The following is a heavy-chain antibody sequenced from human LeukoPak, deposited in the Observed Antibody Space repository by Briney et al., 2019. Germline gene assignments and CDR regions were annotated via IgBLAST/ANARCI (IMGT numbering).Heavy chain of an antibody. J-gene: IGHJ4*02. V-gene: IGHV3-66*01. Sequence: GGSLRLSCAASGFTVSSNYMSWVRQAPGKGLEWVSVIYSGGSTYYADSVKGRFTISRDNSKNTLYLQVNSLRAEDTAVYYCARDRGYYDSSGYYYWGQGTLVTVSS. CDR1: GFTVSSNY. CDR2: IYSGGST. D-gene: IGHD3-22*01. CDR3: ARDRGYYDSSGYYY.